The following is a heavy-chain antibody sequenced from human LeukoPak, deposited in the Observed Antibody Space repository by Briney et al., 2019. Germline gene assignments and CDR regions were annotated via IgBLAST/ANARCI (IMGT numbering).Heavy chain of an antibody. CDR3: ARHPNTYYDFWSGYYYYMDV. D-gene: IGHD3-3*01. V-gene: IGHV4-39*01. CDR1: GGSISSSSYY. Sequence: SETLSLTCTVSGGSISSSSYYWGRIRQPPGKGLESIGSIYYSGSTYYNPSLKSRVTRTVDTSKNQFTLKLSSVTAADTAVYYCARHPNTYYDFWSGYYYYMDVWGKGTTVTVSS. CDR2: IYYSGST. J-gene: IGHJ6*03.